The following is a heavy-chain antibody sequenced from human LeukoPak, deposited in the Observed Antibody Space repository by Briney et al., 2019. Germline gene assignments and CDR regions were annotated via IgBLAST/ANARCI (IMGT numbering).Heavy chain of an antibody. J-gene: IGHJ5*02. D-gene: IGHD3-10*01. CDR2: INPNSGGT. CDR1: GYTFTGYY. CDR3: ARDLDNYYGSGSYSEWFDP. Sequence: ASVKVSCKASGYTFTGYYMHWVRQAPGQGLEWMGWINPNSGGTNYAQKLQGRVTMTTDTSTSTAYMELRSLRSDDTAVYYCARDLDNYYGSGSYSEWFDPWGQGTLVTVSS. V-gene: IGHV1-2*02.